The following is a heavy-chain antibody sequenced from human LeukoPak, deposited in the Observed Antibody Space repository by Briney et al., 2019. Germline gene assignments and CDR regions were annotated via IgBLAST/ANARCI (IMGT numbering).Heavy chain of an antibody. J-gene: IGHJ4*02. V-gene: IGHV4-61*03. Sequence: PSETLSLTCTVSGDSVSNGNYYWSWLRQPPGKALEWIGYIYYTGKTYYNPSLEGRVAILVDTSRNHFSVKLSSVTAADTAVYYCARSQNYYGSGDYWSQGTLVTVSS. CDR3: ARSQNYYGSGDY. CDR1: GDSVSNGNYY. D-gene: IGHD3-10*01. CDR2: IYYTGKT.